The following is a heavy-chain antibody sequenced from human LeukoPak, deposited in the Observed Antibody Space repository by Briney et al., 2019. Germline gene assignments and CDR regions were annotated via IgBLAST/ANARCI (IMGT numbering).Heavy chain of an antibody. V-gene: IGHV1-69*05. CDR3: ARDKVRLGYCSSTSCRDYYYYYMDV. Sequence: SVKVSCKASGGTFSSYAISWVRQAPGQGLEWMGGIIPIFGTANYAQKFQGRVTITTDESTSTAYMELSSLRSEDTAVYYCARDKVRLGYCSSTSCRDYYYYYMDVWGKGTTVTVSS. CDR1: GGTFSSYA. CDR2: IIPIFGTA. J-gene: IGHJ6*03. D-gene: IGHD2-2*01.